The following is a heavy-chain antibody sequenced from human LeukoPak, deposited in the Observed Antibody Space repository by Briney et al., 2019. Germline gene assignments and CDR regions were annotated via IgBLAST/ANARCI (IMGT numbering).Heavy chain of an antibody. Sequence: SQTLSLTCTVSGGSISSGSYYWSWIRQPAGKGLEWIGRIYTSGSTNYNPSLKSRVAISVDTSKNQFSLKLSSVTAADTAVYYCARARYYDSSGYYSNDAFDIWGQGTMVIVSS. CDR2: IYTSGST. CDR3: ARARYYDSSGYYSNDAFDI. J-gene: IGHJ3*02. D-gene: IGHD3-22*01. CDR1: GGSISSGSYY. V-gene: IGHV4-61*02.